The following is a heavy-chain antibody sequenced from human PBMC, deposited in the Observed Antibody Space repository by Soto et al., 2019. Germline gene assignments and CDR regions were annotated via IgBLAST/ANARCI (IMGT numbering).Heavy chain of an antibody. CDR2: IYYSGST. Sequence: NPSETLSLTCTVSGGSISSSSYYWGWIRQPPGKGLEWIGSIYYSGSTYYNPSLKSRVTISVDTSKNQFSLKLSSVTAADTAVYYCARQVRGSIAAAGTRSEFDPWGQGTLVTVSS. CDR3: ARQVRGSIAAAGTRSEFDP. CDR1: GGSISSSSYY. V-gene: IGHV4-39*01. D-gene: IGHD6-13*01. J-gene: IGHJ5*02.